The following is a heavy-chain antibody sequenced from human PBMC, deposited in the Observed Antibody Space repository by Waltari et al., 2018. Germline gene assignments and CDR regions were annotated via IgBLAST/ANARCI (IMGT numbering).Heavy chain of an antibody. CDR2: IKGDGSEK. Sequence: EVQLVESGGDLVQPGGSLRLSCAASGFTFSNSWMDWVRQAPGKGLEWVARIKGDGSEKYYVDSVKGRFTISRDNDKNSLSLELNSLRVEDTAVYYCSWTLDYWGQGTLVTVSS. J-gene: IGHJ4*02. CDR3: SWTLDY. CDR1: GFTFSNSW. V-gene: IGHV3-7*01.